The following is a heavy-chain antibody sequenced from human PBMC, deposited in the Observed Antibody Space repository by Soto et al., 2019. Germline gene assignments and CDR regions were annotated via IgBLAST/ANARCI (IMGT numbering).Heavy chain of an antibody. D-gene: IGHD3-16*01. J-gene: IGHJ4*02. CDR3: AKTYGFLGGYYFDY. CDR2: INPSGGST. V-gene: IGHV1-46*01. Sequence: QVQLMQSGAEVKKPGASVKVSCEASGYTFTNYYIHWVRQAPGQGLEWMAVINPSGGSTRYAQKFQGRVTMTRDTSTSTVYMELSSLRSEDTAVYYCAKTYGFLGGYYFDYWGQGTLVTVSS. CDR1: GYTFTNYY.